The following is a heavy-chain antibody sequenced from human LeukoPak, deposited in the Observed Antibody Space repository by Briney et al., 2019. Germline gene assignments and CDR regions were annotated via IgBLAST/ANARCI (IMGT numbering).Heavy chain of an antibody. Sequence: GGSLRLSCATSGFTFSNYGMQWVRQAPGKGLEWVAFIRYDGSNKYYADSVKGRFTISRDNSKNTLYLQMNSLRAEDTAVYYCAKDEAYSGYDLGYWGQGTLVTVSS. J-gene: IGHJ4*02. V-gene: IGHV3-30*02. CDR3: AKDEAYSGYDLGY. CDR2: IRYDGSNK. CDR1: GFTFSNYG. D-gene: IGHD5-12*01.